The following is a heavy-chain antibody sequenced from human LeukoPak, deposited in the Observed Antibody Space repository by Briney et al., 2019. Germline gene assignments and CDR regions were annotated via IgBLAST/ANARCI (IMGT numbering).Heavy chain of an antibody. CDR3: ARDRAVGATDY. V-gene: IGHV3-21*01. CDR2: ISSSSSYI. Sequence: GGSLRLSCAASGFTFSSYSMNWVRQAPGKGLEWVSSISSSSSYIYYADSVKGRFTISRDNTKNSLYLQMNSLRAEDTAVYYCARDRAVGATDYRGQGTLVTVSS. J-gene: IGHJ4*02. CDR1: GFTFSSYS. D-gene: IGHD1-26*01.